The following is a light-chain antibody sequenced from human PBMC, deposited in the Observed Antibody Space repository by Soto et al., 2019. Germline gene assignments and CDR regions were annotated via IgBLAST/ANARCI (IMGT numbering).Light chain of an antibody. J-gene: IGKJ1*01. Sequence: EILLTQSPGTLSLSPGERATLSCGASQSVSNNYLDWYQKKPGQAPRLLIYVASNRATGIPERLSGSGYGTDLTLTISRLEHEDFAVYLCQQYGRSPWTFGHGTKVDIK. CDR3: QQYGRSPWT. V-gene: IGKV3-20*01. CDR2: VAS. CDR1: QSVSNNY.